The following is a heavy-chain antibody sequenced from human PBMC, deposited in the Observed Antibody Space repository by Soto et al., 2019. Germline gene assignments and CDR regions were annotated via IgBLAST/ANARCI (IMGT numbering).Heavy chain of an antibody. J-gene: IGHJ6*03. D-gene: IGHD6-6*01. CDR3: AREGAARIYCYYYMDV. CDR2: IWYDGSNK. V-gene: IGHV3-33*01. Sequence: GGSLRLSCAASGFTFSSYGMHWVRQAPGKGLEWVAVIWYDGSNKYYADSVKGRFTISRDNSKNTLYLQMNSLRAEDTAVYYCAREGAARIYCYYYMDVWGKGTTVTVSS. CDR1: GFTFSSYG.